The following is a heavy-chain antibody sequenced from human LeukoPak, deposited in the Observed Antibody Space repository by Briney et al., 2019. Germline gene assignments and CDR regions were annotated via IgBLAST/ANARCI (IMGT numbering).Heavy chain of an antibody. CDR2: ISHHGSNK. Sequence: GRSLRLSCVASGFTFNTYGMNWVRQAPGKGLERVAVISHHGSNKFYADSVKGRFTISRDNSNNMVYLQMNGLRAEDTAVYYCAKDFGFQLWSTRGVFDIWGQGTMVTVSS. CDR3: AKDFGFQLWSTRGVFDI. D-gene: IGHD3-10*01. J-gene: IGHJ3*02. V-gene: IGHV3-30*18. CDR1: GFTFNTYG.